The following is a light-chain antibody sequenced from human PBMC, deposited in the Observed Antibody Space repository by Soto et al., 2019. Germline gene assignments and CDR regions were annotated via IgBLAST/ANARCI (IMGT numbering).Light chain of an antibody. V-gene: IGKV1-5*01. J-gene: IGKJ5*01. CDR3: QQANSFPIT. CDR1: QSIGSW. Sequence: DIQMTQSPSTLSASVGDRVTITCRASQSIGSWLAWYQQKPGKAPRLLIYDASSLESGVPSRFSGSGSGTDFTLTISSLQPEDFATYYCQQANSFPITFGQGTRLEI. CDR2: DAS.